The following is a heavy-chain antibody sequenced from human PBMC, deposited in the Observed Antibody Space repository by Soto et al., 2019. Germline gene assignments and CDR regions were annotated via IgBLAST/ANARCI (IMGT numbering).Heavy chain of an antibody. D-gene: IGHD6-19*01. CDR3: ARFFGSGFDY. CDR2: ISTSGATR. Sequence: EVQLVASGGGLVQPGGSLRLSCVASGFTFSTDTMNWVRQAPGKGLEWVAHISTSGATRYYADSVKGRFTISRDNAKTSLYLQMDSLRNEDTAVYYCARFFGSGFDYWGQGTLVTVSS. V-gene: IGHV3-48*02. CDR1: GFTFSTDT. J-gene: IGHJ4*02.